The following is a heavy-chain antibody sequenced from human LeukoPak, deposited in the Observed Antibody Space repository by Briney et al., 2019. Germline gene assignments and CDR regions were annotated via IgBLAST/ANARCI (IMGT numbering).Heavy chain of an antibody. D-gene: IGHD4-17*01. CDR2: IYYSGSS. CDR1: GGSISSYY. V-gene: IGHV4-59*04. Sequence: SETLSLTCTVSGGSISSYYWSWIRQPPGKGLEWMGFIYYSGSSYYNPSLKSRVTMSVDTSKNQFSLKLTSVTAADTAFYYCAGADRHDYGEDYWGQGTLVTVSS. J-gene: IGHJ4*02. CDR3: AGADRHDYGEDY.